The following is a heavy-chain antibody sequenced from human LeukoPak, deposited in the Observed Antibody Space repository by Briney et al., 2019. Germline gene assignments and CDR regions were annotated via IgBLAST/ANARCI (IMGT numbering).Heavy chain of an antibody. D-gene: IGHD2-2*01. J-gene: IGHJ5*02. Sequence: GASVKVSCKASGYAFTSYAMNWVRQAPGQGLEWMRWINTNTGNPTYAQGFTGRFVFSLDTSVSTAYLQISSLKAEDTAVYYCARVGCSSTSCYLLWSWFDPWGQGTLVTVSS. CDR3: ARVGCSSTSCYLLWSWFDP. V-gene: IGHV7-4-1*02. CDR2: INTNTGNP. CDR1: GYAFTSYA.